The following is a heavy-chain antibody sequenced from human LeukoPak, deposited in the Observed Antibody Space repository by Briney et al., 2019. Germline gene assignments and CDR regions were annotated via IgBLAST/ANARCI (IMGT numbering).Heavy chain of an antibody. CDR2: ISSDSTTI. CDR3: ARGSPYFYGTDLDY. CDR1: GFTFSSYA. V-gene: IGHV3-48*04. D-gene: IGHD3-10*01. J-gene: IGHJ4*02. Sequence: GGSLRLSCAASGFTFSSYAMSWVRQAPGKGLEWLSYISSDSTTIYYADSVKGRFTISRDNAKNSLYLQMNSLRAEDTAVYYCARGSPYFYGTDLDYWGQGTLVTVSS.